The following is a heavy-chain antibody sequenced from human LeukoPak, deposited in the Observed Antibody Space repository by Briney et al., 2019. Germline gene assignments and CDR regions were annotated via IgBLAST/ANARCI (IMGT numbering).Heavy chain of an antibody. CDR1: GGSFSGYY. Sequence: SETLSLTCAVYGGSFSGYYWSWIRQPPGKGLEWVGEINHSGSTNYNPSLKSRVSISVDTSKNQCSLKLSSVTAADTAVYYCARGPWGLRYFDWPRDFDYWGQGTLVTVSS. V-gene: IGHV4-34*01. CDR2: INHSGST. J-gene: IGHJ4*02. D-gene: IGHD3-9*01. CDR3: ARGPWGLRYFDWPRDFDY.